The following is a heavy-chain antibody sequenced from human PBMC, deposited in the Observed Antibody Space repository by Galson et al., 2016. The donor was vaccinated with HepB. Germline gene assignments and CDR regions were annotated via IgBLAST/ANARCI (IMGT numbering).Heavy chain of an antibody. D-gene: IGHD3-10*01. CDR2: ISWNSGNL. CDR3: AKGSGSYGLGYFAS. Sequence: SLRLSCAASGFTFDDYAMHWVRQAPGKGLEWVSGISWNSGNLGYADSVKGRFTISRDNAKNSLYLQMNGLRAEDTALYYCAKGSGSYGLGYFASWGQGTLVTVSS. CDR1: GFTFDDYA. V-gene: IGHV3-9*01. J-gene: IGHJ4*02.